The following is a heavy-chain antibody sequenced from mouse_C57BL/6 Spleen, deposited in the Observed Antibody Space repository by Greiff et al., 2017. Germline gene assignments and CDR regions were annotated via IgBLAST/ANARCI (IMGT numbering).Heavy chain of an antibody. V-gene: IGHV5-16*01. Sequence: EVMLVESEGGLVQPGSSMKLSCTASGFTFSDYYMAWVRQVPEKGLEWVANINYDGSSTYYLDSLKSRFIISRDNAKNILYLQMSSLKSEDTATYYCAREVFYYFDYWGQGTTLTVSS. CDR1: GFTFSDYY. CDR2: INYDGSST. J-gene: IGHJ2*01. CDR3: AREVFYYFDY.